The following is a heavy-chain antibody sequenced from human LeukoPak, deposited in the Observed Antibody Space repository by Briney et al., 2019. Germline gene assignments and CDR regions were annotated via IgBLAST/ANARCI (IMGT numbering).Heavy chain of an antibody. V-gene: IGHV3-20*04. J-gene: IGHJ4*02. CDR1: GFTFDDYG. Sequence: GGSLRLSCAASGFTFDDYGMSWVRQAPGKGLDWVSGITWNGDSKGYADSVKGRFTISRDNAKNSLYLQMNSLRAEDTALYYCARWSSIKVAATENYWGQGTLVTVSS. D-gene: IGHD6-19*01. CDR3: ARWSSIKVAATENY. CDR2: ITWNGDSK.